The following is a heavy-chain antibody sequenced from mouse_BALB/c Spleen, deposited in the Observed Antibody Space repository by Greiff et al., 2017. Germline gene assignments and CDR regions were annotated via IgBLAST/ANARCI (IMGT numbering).Heavy chain of an antibody. J-gene: IGHJ2*01. CDR2: IYPGSGST. D-gene: IGHD2-3*01. Sequence: VQLKQPGAELVKPGTSVKLSCKASGYNFTSYWINWVKLRPGQGLEWIGDIYPGSGSTNYNEKFKSKATLTVDTSSSTAYMQLSSLASEDSALYYCARWGDGSFDYWGQGTTLTVSS. V-gene: IGHV1-55*01. CDR1: GYNFTSYW. CDR3: ARWGDGSFDY.